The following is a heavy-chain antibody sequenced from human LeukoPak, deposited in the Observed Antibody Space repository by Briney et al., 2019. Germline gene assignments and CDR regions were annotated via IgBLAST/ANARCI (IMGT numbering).Heavy chain of an antibody. CDR3: ARGELVFDY. D-gene: IGHD1-26*01. Sequence: SETLSLTCTVSGGSFSSFHWSWIRQPPGKGLEWIGYIYYSGNTNYNPSLKSRVTISVDTSKNQFSLRLTSVTAADTAVYYCARGELVFDYWGQGTLVTVSS. V-gene: IGHV4-59*01. CDR2: IYYSGNT. J-gene: IGHJ4*02. CDR1: GGSFSSFH.